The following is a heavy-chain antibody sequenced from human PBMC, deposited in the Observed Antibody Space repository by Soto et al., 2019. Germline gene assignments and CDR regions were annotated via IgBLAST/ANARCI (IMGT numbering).Heavy chain of an antibody. V-gene: IGHV3-30*18. CDR1: GFTFSSYG. CDR2: ISYDGSNK. Sequence: GGSLRLSCAASGFTFSSYGMHWVRQAPGKGLEWVAVISYDGSNKYYADSVKGRFTISRDNSKNTLYLQMNSLRAEDTAVYYCAKIPDSCGWYDSRYYYGMDVWGQGTTVTAP. D-gene: IGHD6-19*01. J-gene: IGHJ6*02. CDR3: AKIPDSCGWYDSRYYYGMDV.